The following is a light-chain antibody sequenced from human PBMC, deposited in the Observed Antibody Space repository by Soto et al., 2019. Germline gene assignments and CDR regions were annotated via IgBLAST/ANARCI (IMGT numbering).Light chain of an antibody. Sequence: DIQMTQSPSTLSASVGDRVTITCRASQSISSWLAWYQQKPGKAPKLLIYKAYSLESGVPSRFSGSGSGTELTLTISSLQPDDFATYCCQQYNSYPWTFGQGTKVEIK. CDR1: QSISSW. CDR3: QQYNSYPWT. V-gene: IGKV1-5*03. J-gene: IGKJ1*01. CDR2: KAY.